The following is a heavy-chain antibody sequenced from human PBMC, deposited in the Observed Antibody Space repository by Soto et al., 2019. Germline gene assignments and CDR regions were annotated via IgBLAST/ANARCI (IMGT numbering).Heavy chain of an antibody. J-gene: IGHJ6*02. D-gene: IGHD2-15*01. CDR3: ARQGGYYCYDMDV. CDR2: IDPGDSNT. V-gene: IGHV5-10-1*01. Sequence: QVPGKGLEWMGRIDPGDSNTNYSPSFQGHVTLSVDKSIGTAYLQWSSLKASDTATYYCARQGGYYCYDMDVWGQGTAVTVSS.